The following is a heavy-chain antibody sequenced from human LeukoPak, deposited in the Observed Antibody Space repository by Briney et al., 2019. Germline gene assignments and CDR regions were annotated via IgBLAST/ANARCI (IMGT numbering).Heavy chain of an antibody. D-gene: IGHD5-12*01. J-gene: IGHJ4*02. CDR3: AREFRRGYSGYTTPRHFDY. CDR2: ISAFNGNT. CDR1: GYTFSHYG. V-gene: IGHV1-18*01. Sequence: ASVKVSCKASGYTFSHYGISWVRQAPGQGLEWMGWISAFNGNTNYAQKLQGRVTMTTDTSTSTAYMELRSLRSNDTAVYYCAREFRRGYSGYTTPRHFDYWGQGTLVTVSS.